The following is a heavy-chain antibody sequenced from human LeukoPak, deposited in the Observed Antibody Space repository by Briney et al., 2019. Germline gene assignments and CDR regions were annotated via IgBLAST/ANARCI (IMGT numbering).Heavy chain of an antibody. D-gene: IGHD6-13*01. V-gene: IGHV1-2*02. CDR2: VNPNSGST. Sequence: GASVKVSCKASGYTFTGYYMHWVRQGPGQGLERMGWVNPNSGSTNYAHNFQGRVTMTRDTSISTAYMELSSLRSDDTAVYYCARVQGANIAAAVKGFSAYYYMDVWGKGTTVTVSS. CDR3: ARVQGANIAAAVKGFSAYYYMDV. CDR1: GYTFTGYY. J-gene: IGHJ6*03.